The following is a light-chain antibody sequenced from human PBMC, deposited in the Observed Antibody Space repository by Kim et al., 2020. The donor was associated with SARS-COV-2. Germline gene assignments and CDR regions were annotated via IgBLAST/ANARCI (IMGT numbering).Light chain of an antibody. CDR1: KLGDKF. V-gene: IGLV3-1*01. Sequence: VSPEQTASITCTGDKLGDKFACWYQQKPGQSPVLVIYQDSRRRSGITERFSGSNSGNTATLTISGTQAMDEADYYCQAWDSSTYVFGTGTKVTVL. CDR2: QDS. J-gene: IGLJ1*01. CDR3: QAWDSSTYV.